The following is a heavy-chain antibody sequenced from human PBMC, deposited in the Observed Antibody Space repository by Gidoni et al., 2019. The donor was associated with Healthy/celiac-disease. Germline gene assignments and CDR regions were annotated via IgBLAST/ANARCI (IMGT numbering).Heavy chain of an antibody. D-gene: IGHD5-12*01. V-gene: IGHV3-9*01. CDR3: AKDMGDGYNCFAFDI. Sequence: EVQLVESGGGLVQPGRSMGLSCAASGVHFDDYAMDCVRQAPGKGLEWVSCIRWNSGSIGYADSVKGRVTISRDNDKNSLYLQMNSLRAEDTALYYCAKDMGDGYNCFAFDIWGQGTMVTVSS. CDR1: GVHFDDYA. CDR2: IRWNSGSI. J-gene: IGHJ3*02.